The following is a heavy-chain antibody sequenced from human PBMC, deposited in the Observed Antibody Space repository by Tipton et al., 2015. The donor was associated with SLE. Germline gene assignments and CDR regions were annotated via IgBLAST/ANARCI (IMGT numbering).Heavy chain of an antibody. J-gene: IGHJ4*02. CDR3: ARQGTTRSPFDY. CDR2: ISYSGST. Sequence: TLSLTCTVSGVSISRFYWSWIRQSPGKGLEWIGSISYSGSTNYNPSLKSRVSTSLDTSKNQLSLRLSSVTAADTAVYYCARQGTTRSPFDYWGQGTLVTVSS. CDR1: GVSISRFY. V-gene: IGHV4-59*08. D-gene: IGHD1-14*01.